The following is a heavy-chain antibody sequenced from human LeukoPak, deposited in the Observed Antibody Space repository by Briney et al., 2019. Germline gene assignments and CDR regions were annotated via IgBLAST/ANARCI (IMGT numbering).Heavy chain of an antibody. V-gene: IGHV1-18*01. CDR1: GYTFTSYG. CDR2: ISPYNGNT. CDR3: AREMATIVNQFDY. Sequence: ASVKVSCKASGYTFTSYGISWVRQAPGQGLEWMGWISPYNGNTNYAQKLQGRVTMTTETSTTTAYMELRSLRSDDTAVYYCAREMATIVNQFDYWGQGTLVTVSS. J-gene: IGHJ4*02. D-gene: IGHD5-24*01.